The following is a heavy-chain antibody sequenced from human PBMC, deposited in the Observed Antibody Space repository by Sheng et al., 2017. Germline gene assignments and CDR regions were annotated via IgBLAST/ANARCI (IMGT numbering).Heavy chain of an antibody. J-gene: IGHJ3*02. V-gene: IGHV3-48*03. Sequence: EVQLVESGGGLVQPGGSLRLSCAASGFTFSSYEMNWVRQAPGKGLEWVSYISSSGSTIYYADSVKGRFTISRDNAKNSLYLQMNSLRAEDTAVYYCARAGLPLHDAFDIWGQGTMVTVSS. CDR2: ISSSGSTI. CDR1: GFTFSSYE. CDR3: ARAGLPLHDAFDI. D-gene: IGHD3-16*01.